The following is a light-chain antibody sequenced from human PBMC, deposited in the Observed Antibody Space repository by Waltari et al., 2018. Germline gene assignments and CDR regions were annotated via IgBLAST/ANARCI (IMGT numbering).Light chain of an antibody. CDR3: AAWDDSLSGVV. CDR2: RNN. Sequence: QSVLTQPPSASRTPGQRVTISCSGRSSHSGSNYVYWYQQLPGTAPKLLIYRNNQRPSGVTDRFSGSKSGTSASLAISGLRSEDEADYYCAAWDDSLSGVVFGGGTKLTVL. J-gene: IGLJ2*01. V-gene: IGLV1-47*01. CDR1: SSHSGSNY.